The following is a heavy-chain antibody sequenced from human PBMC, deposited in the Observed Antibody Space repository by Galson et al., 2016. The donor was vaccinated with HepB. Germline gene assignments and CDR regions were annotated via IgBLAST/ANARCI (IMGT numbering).Heavy chain of an antibody. Sequence: SLRLSCAASGFTFSSYAMHWVRQAPGKGLEWVAVISYDESNDYYADSVQGRFTISRDNSKNTLYLQMNSLRAEDTAVYYCARDHGVLRFLEWLFCPDYWGPGTLVTVSS. D-gene: IGHD3-3*01. V-gene: IGHV3-30*04. J-gene: IGHJ4*02. CDR3: ARDHGVLRFLEWLFCPDY. CDR1: GFTFSSYA. CDR2: ISYDESND.